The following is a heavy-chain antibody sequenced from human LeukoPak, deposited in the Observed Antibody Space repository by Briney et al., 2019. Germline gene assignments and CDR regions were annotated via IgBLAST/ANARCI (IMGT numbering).Heavy chain of an antibody. V-gene: IGHV4-59*01. CDR1: GGSMSSYY. CDR3: ARASLTGYYYYMDV. Sequence: PSETLSLTCTVSGGSMSSYYWSWIRQPPGKGLEWIGYIYYSGSTNYNPSLKSRVTISVDTSKNQFSLNLSSVTAADTAVYYCARASLTGYYYYMDVWGKGTTVAVSS. J-gene: IGHJ6*03. CDR2: IYYSGST.